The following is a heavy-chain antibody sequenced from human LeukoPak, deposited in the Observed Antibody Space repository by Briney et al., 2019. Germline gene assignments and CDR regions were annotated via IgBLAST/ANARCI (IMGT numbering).Heavy chain of an antibody. CDR2: IYSSGST. V-gene: IGHV4-59*01. CDR3: ARWGWYSSSSSYYYYAMDV. D-gene: IGHD6-6*01. CDR1: GGSISTYY. Sequence: SETLSLACIVSGGSISTYYWSWIRQPPGKGLEWIGYIYSSGSTNYNPSLKSRVTISLDTSNNQFSLKLTSVTAADTAVYYCARWGWYSSSSSYYYYAMDVWGQGTTVTVSS. J-gene: IGHJ6*02.